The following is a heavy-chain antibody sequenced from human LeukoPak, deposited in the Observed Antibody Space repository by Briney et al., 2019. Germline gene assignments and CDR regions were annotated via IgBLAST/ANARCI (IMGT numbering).Heavy chain of an antibody. J-gene: IGHJ6*02. Sequence: SETLSLTCTVSGGSISSGDYYWSWIRQPPGKGLEWIGYIYYSGSTYYNPSLKSRVTISVDTSKNQFSLKLSSVTAADTAVYYCARDLSLSEFELGFGELFYGMDVWGQGTTVTVSS. V-gene: IGHV4-30-4*01. CDR3: ARDLSLSEFELGFGELFYGMDV. D-gene: IGHD3-10*01. CDR1: GGSISSGDYY. CDR2: IYYSGST.